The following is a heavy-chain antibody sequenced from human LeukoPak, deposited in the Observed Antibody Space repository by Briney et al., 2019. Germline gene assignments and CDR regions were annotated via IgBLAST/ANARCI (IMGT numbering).Heavy chain of an antibody. Sequence: SETLSLTCTVPGDSISNGGFYWNWIRQHPGKGLEWIGYIYYRGSTYYNPSLKSRIIISVDTSKNQFSLKLSSVTAADTAVYYCARSFIVRGENWFDPWGQGTLVAVSS. V-gene: IGHV4-31*03. D-gene: IGHD3-10*01. CDR2: IYYRGST. J-gene: IGHJ5*02. CDR1: GDSISNGGFY. CDR3: ARSFIVRGENWFDP.